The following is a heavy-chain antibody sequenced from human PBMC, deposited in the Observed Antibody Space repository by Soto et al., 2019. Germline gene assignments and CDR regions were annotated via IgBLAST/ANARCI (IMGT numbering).Heavy chain of an antibody. CDR1: GGSISSDSW. V-gene: IGHV4-4*02. CDR3: AKNRGFSQGD. Sequence: QVQLQESGPGLVKPSETLSLTCVVSGGSISSDSWWSWVRQSPEKGLEWLGEIHDGGTTQYNPSLEFRLIVSMDKSKDRLSLKLDSVTGEDTAVYYCAKNRGFSQGDWGQGSLVTVSS. J-gene: IGHJ4*02. CDR2: IHDGGTT. D-gene: IGHD5-18*01.